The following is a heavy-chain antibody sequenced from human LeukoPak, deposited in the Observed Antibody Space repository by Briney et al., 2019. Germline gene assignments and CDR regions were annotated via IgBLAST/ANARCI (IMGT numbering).Heavy chain of an antibody. J-gene: IGHJ5*02. V-gene: IGHV1-69*04. CDR2: IIPILGIA. CDR3: ARDRRSKVWLGHLNWFDP. Sequence: SVKVSCKASGGTFSSYAISWVRQAPGQGLEWMGRIIPILGIANYAQKFQGRVTITADKSTSTAYMELSSLRSDDTAVYYCARDRRSKVWLGHLNWFDPWGQGTLVTVSS. D-gene: IGHD6-19*01. CDR1: GGTFSSYA.